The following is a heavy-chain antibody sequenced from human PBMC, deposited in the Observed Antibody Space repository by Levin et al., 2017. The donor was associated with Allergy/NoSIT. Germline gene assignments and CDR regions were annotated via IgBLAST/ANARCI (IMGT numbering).Heavy chain of an antibody. CDR3: ARVPNIGYCSSTSCYVVY. J-gene: IGHJ4*02. CDR2: INHSGST. D-gene: IGHD2-2*01. Sequence: AGGSLRLSCAVYGGSFSGYYWSWIRQPPGKGLEWIGEINHSGSTNYNPSLKSRVTISVDTSKKQFSLKLSSVTAADTAVYYCARVPNIGYCSSTSCYVVYWGQGTLVTVSS. V-gene: IGHV4-34*01. CDR1: GGSFSGYY.